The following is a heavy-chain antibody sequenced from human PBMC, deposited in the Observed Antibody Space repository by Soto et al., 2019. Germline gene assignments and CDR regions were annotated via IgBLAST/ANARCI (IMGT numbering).Heavy chain of an antibody. V-gene: IGHV3-23*01. CDR2: ISVSGHDA. Sequence: EVQLLESGGGLVQPGGSLRLSCAVSGVTFSSYAFSWVRQAPGKGLEWVSTISVSGHDAYYTESVKGRFTISRDNSRDTLYLEMNSLRAEDTAVYYCAKFQVEGYNNYYGLDVWGQGTTVTVSS. J-gene: IGHJ6*02. CDR1: GVTFSSYA. CDR3: AKFQVEGYNNYYGLDV.